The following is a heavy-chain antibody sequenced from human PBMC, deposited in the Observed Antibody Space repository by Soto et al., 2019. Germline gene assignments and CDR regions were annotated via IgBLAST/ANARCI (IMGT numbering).Heavy chain of an antibody. CDR2: ISGSGSDI. CDR1: GFTFSGYY. J-gene: IGHJ4*02. CDR3: ARDYSNKGFDY. D-gene: IGHD4-4*01. V-gene: IGHV3-11*01. Sequence: PGGSLRLSCAASGFTFSGYYMNWIRQAPGKGLEWVSKISGSGSDINYADSVKGRFTISRDNARNSLYLQMNSLGAEDTAVYFCARDYSNKGFDYWGQGTLVTVS.